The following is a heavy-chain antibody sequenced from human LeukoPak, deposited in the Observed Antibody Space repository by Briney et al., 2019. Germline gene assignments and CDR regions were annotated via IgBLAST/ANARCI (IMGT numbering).Heavy chain of an antibody. D-gene: IGHD3-3*01. CDR3: VRPDRVFGVPAAFDA. V-gene: IGHV1-69*13. CDR1: GGSFSDYP. Sequence: SVKVSCKASGGSFSDYPINWVRQAPGQGLEWLGGIIPKYSASNYAQAFQGRVTITADESTNTVYMEMSGLRPDDTAVYYCVRPDRVFGVPAAFDAWGQGTLVAVSS. CDR2: IIPKYSAS. J-gene: IGHJ3*01.